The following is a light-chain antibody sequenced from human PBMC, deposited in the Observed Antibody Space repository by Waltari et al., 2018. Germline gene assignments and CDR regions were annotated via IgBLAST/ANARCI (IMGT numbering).Light chain of an antibody. V-gene: IGLV2-14*03. CDR1: SSDVGAYNY. J-gene: IGLJ3*02. Sequence: QSALTQPASVSGSPGQSITISCTGTSSDVGAYNYVSWYQQHPGKAPKLILYDVSKRPPGVPNSFSGSKSGNTASLTISGLQAEDEADYYCCAYRGTSTWMFGGGTKVTVL. CDR2: DVS. CDR3: CAYRGTSTWM.